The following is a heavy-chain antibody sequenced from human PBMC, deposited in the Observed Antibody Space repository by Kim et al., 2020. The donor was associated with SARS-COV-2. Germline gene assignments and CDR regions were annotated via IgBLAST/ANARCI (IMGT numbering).Heavy chain of an antibody. J-gene: IGHJ4*02. V-gene: IGHV3-74*01. CDR3: ARGYSSSWYAYPFDY. Sequence: GSVKGRFTISRDSAKNTLYLQMNSLRAEDTAVYYCARGYSSSWYAYPFDYWGQGTLVTVSS. D-gene: IGHD6-13*01.